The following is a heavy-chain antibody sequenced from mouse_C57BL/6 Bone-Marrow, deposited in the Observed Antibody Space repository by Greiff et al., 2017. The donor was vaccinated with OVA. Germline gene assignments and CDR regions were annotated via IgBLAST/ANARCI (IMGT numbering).Heavy chain of an antibody. D-gene: IGHD2-3*01. CDR3: ARGLLPSWFAY. V-gene: IGHV3-6*01. J-gene: IGHJ3*01. Sequence: EVKLVESGPGLVKPSQSLSLTCSVTGYSITSGYYWNWIRQFPGNKLEWMGYISYDGSNNYNPSLKNRISITRDTSKNQFFLKLNSVTTEDTATYYCARGLLPSWFAYWGQGTLVTVSA. CDR1: GYSITSGYY. CDR2: ISYDGSN.